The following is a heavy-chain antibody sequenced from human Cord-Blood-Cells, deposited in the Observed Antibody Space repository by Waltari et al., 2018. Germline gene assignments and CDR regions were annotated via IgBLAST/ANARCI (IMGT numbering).Heavy chain of an antibody. Sequence: QVQLVQSGAEVKKPGASVKVSCKVSGYTLTEVSMHWVRQAPGKGLEWMGGFAPEDGETIYAQKFQGRVTMTEDTSTDTAYMELSSLRSEDTAVYYCATGLNRYYDSSGYPDAFDIWGQGTMVTVSS. D-gene: IGHD3-22*01. V-gene: IGHV1-24*01. J-gene: IGHJ3*02. CDR1: GYTLTEVS. CDR2: FAPEDGET. CDR3: ATGLNRYYDSSGYPDAFDI.